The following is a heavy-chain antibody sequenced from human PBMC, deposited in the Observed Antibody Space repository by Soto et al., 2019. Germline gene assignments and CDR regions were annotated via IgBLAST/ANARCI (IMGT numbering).Heavy chain of an antibody. D-gene: IGHD2-2*01. Sequence: GGSLRLSCAASGFTFSSYAMHWVRQAPGKGLEWVAVISYDGSNKYYADSVKGRFTISRDNSKNTLYLQMNSLRAEDTAVYYCARRYHYYYGMDVWGQGTTVTVSS. CDR1: GFTFSSYA. V-gene: IGHV3-30-3*01. CDR3: ARRYHYYYGMDV. CDR2: ISYDGSNK. J-gene: IGHJ6*02.